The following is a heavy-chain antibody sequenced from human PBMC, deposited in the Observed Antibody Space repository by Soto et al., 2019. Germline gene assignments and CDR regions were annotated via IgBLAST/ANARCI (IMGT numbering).Heavy chain of an antibody. CDR2: ISYDGSNK. J-gene: IGHJ6*02. D-gene: IGHD2-15*01. Sequence: GSLRLSCAASGFTFSSYAMHWVRQAPGKGLEWVAVISYDGSNKYYADSVKGRFTISRDNSKNTLYLQMNSLRAEDTAVYYWARDPGYCSGGSCMDVWGQGTTVTVSS. V-gene: IGHV3-30-3*01. CDR3: ARDPGYCSGGSCMDV. CDR1: GFTFSSYA.